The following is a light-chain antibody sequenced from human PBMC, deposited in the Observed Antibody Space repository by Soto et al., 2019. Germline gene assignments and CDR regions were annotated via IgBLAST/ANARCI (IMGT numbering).Light chain of an antibody. J-gene: IGLJ3*02. CDR3: STYTSSSTLWV. CDR2: EVS. V-gene: IGLV2-18*02. Sequence: QSALTQPPSVSGSPGQSVTISCTGTSSDVGSYNRVSWYQQPPGTAPKLMIYEVSNRPSGVADRFSGSKSGNTASLTISGLQAEDEADYYCSTYTSSSTLWVFGGGTKLTVL. CDR1: SSDVGSYNR.